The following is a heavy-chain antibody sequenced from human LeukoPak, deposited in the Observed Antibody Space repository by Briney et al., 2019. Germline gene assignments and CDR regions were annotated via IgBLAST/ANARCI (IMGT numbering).Heavy chain of an antibody. J-gene: IGHJ4*02. CDR1: GYNFSNYW. CDR3: ARRGPVSGWLGD. Sequence: PGESLKISCSGSGYNFSNYWIGWVRQTPGKGLEWMGIIYPGDSDTRYSPSFQGQVTVSADKSISTAYLQWGSLKASDTAMYYCARRGPVSGWLGDWGQGTLVTVSS. V-gene: IGHV5-51*01. D-gene: IGHD6-19*01. CDR2: IYPGDSDT.